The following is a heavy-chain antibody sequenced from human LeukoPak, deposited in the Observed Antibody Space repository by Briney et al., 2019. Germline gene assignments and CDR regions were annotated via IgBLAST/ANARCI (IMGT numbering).Heavy chain of an antibody. CDR1: GFTFSSYA. D-gene: IGHD6-19*01. CDR2: ISGSGGST. CDR3: VRIMFTSGWHWFDP. J-gene: IGHJ5*02. Sequence: GGSLRLSCAASGFTFSSYAMSWVRQAPGKGLEWVSAISGSGGSTYYADSLRGRFTISRDNSKNTLYLQMSSLRAEDTAVYYCVRIMFTSGWHWFDPWGQGTLVTVSS. V-gene: IGHV3-23*01.